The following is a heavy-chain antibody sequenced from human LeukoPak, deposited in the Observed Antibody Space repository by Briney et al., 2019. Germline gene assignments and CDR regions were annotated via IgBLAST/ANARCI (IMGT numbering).Heavy chain of an antibody. CDR1: GGSFSGYY. V-gene: IGHV4-34*01. CDR2: INHSGST. D-gene: IGHD2-15*01. Sequence: SETLSLTCAVYGGSFSGYYWSWIRQPPGKGLEWIGEINHSGSTNYNPSLKSRVTISVDTSKNQFSLKLSSVTAADTAVYYCARPRYRSGGSCYLYYYYYMDVWGKGTTVTVSS. CDR3: ARPRYRSGGSCYLYYYYYMDV. J-gene: IGHJ6*03.